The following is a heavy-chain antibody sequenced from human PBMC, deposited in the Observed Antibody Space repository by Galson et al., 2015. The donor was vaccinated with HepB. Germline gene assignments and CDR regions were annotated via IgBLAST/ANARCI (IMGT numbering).Heavy chain of an antibody. J-gene: IGHJ4*02. CDR3: ASYGGHSVYDC. Sequence: LSLTCAVYGGSFSGYYWSWIRQPPGKGLEWIGEINHSGRTNYNPSLKSRVTISMDTSKNQFSLELISVTAADTAVYYCASYGGHSVYDCWGQGTLVTVSS. CDR1: GGSFSGYY. CDR2: INHSGRT. V-gene: IGHV4-34*01. D-gene: IGHD4-23*01.